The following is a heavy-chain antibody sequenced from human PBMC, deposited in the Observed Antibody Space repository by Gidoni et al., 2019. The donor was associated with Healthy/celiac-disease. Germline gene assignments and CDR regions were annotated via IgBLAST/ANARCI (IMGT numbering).Heavy chain of an antibody. J-gene: IGHJ4*02. CDR3: ARDWAVAGRDYLDY. CDR1: GDRFSSNRAD. D-gene: IGHD6-19*01. V-gene: IGHV6-1*01. Sequence: QVQLQQSGPGLVTPSQTLSLTCAISGDRFSSNRADWNWIRQSPARGLEWLGRTYYRSKWYNDYAVSVKSRITINPDTSKNQCYLQLNSVTTEDTGVYYCARDWAVAGRDYLDYWGQGTLVTVSS. CDR2: TYYRSKWYN.